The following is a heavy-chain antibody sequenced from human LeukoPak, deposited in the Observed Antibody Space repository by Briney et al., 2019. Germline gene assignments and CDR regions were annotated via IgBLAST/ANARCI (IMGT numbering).Heavy chain of an antibody. CDR1: GFTFSSHS. D-gene: IGHD4-11*01. CDR2: ISSTSSYI. CDR3: ARVGDYSDYAPDY. J-gene: IGHJ4*03. Sequence: GGSLRLSCAASGFTFSSHSLDWVRQAPGKGLEWVSSISSTSSYIYYADSAKGRFTISRDNARNSLYLRMNSLRAEDTAVYYCARVGDYSDYAPDYSGQGTLVTVSS. V-gene: IGHV3-21*06.